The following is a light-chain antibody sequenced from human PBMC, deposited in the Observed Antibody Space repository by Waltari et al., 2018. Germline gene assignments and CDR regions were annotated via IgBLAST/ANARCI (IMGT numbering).Light chain of an antibody. CDR1: TIDVGDFDF. CDR2: NVS. CDR3: SSYTASRALEVL. J-gene: IGLJ2*01. V-gene: IGLV2-14*03. Sequence: QSALTQPASVSGSPGHSIPISCPGTTIDVGDFDFVPWYQQHPGQAPKLLIYNVSNRPSGVSHRFSGSKSGNTASLTISGLQAEDEADYYCSSYTASRALEVLFGGGTKLTVL.